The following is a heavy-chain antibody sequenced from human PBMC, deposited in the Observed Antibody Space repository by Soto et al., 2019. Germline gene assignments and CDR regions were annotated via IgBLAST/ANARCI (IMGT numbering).Heavy chain of an antibody. CDR3: ARQATGGGDYYYCGMDV. J-gene: IGHJ6*02. Sequence: QLQLQESGPGLVKPSETLSLTCTVSGGSISSNSYYWGWIRQPPGKGLEWIGSRYYSGSTYYNPSPKGRVTICGDTSKLQFSLTLTSVIAADTAVYYCARQATGGGDYYYCGMDVWGQGTTVTLSS. V-gene: IGHV4-39*01. CDR1: GGSISSNSYY. D-gene: IGHD3-10*01. CDR2: RYYSGST.